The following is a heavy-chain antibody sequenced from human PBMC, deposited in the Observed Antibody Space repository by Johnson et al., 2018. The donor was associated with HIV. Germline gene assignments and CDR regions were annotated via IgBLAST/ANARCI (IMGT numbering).Heavy chain of an antibody. V-gene: IGHV3-11*01. CDR2: ISSSTNTI. CDR1: GFTFSDYY. CDR3: ARGYYYDSSGSDDAFDI. Sequence: QVQLVESGGGLVKPGGSLRLSCAASGFTFSDYYMSWIRQAPGKGLEWVSYISSSTNTIYYADSVKGRFTISRDKAKNSLALQRNSLRADDTALYYCARGYYYDSSGSDDAFDIWGQGTMVTVSS. J-gene: IGHJ3*02. D-gene: IGHD3-22*01.